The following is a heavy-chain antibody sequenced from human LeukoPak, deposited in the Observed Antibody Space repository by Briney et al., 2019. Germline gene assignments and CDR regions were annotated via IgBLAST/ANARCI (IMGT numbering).Heavy chain of an antibody. CDR2: ISAGGGST. J-gene: IGHJ4*02. CDR3: ARDAAGPEY. Sequence: GGSLRLSCAASGLTFSDYSMTWVRQAPGKGLFWVSGISAGGGSTYYADSVKGRFTISRDNSRNTLYLQMNSLRAEDTAVYYCARDAAGPEYWGQGTLVTVSS. D-gene: IGHD6-13*01. CDR1: GLTFSDYS. V-gene: IGHV3-23*01.